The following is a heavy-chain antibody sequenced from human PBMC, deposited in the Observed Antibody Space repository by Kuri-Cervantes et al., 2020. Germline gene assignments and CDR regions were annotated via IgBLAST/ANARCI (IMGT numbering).Heavy chain of an antibody. CDR2: INPSGGST. CDR3: ARGVLENHYGSGSLASLDY. J-gene: IGHJ4*02. V-gene: IGHV1-46*01. CDR1: GGTFTSYC. Sequence: ASVKVSCKASGGTFTSYCMHWVRQAPGQGLEWMGIINPSGGSTSYAQKFQGRVTITTDESTSTAYMELSSLRSEDTAVYYCARGVLENHYGSGSLASLDYWGQGTLVTVSS. D-gene: IGHD3-10*01.